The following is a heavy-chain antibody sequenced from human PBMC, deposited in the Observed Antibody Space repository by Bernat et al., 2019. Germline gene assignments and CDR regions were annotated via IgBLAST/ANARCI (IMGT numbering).Heavy chain of an antibody. Sequence: EVQLVESGGGLVQPGGSLKLSCAASGFTFSGSAMHWVRQASGKGLEWVGRIRSKANSYATAYAASVKGRFTISRDDSKNTAYLQMNSLKTEDTAVHYCYGDYLYDAFDIWGQGTMVTVSS. J-gene: IGHJ3*02. CDR3: YGDYLYDAFDI. CDR1: GFTFSGSA. V-gene: IGHV3-73*02. D-gene: IGHD4-17*01. CDR2: IRSKANSYAT.